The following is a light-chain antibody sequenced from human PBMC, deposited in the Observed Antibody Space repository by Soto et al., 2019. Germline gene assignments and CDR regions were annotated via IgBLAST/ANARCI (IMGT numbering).Light chain of an antibody. CDR1: QSVSSY. Sequence: EILLTQSPATLSLSPGERATLSCRASQSVSSYLAWYKQKPGQAPRLLIYDASNRATGIPARFSGSGSGTEFTLTISSIEPEDFAVYYCQQRSTWPTFGQGTRLEIK. V-gene: IGKV3-11*01. J-gene: IGKJ5*01. CDR3: QQRSTWPT. CDR2: DAS.